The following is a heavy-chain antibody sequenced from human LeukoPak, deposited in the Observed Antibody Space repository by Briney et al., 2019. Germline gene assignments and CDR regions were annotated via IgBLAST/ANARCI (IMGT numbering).Heavy chain of an antibody. V-gene: IGHV4-59*01. CDR2: IYYSGST. J-gene: IGHJ4*02. D-gene: IGHD5-18*01. Sequence: PSETLSLTYTVSGGSISSYCWSWSRQPPGKGLEWIGYIYYSGSTNYNPSLKSRVTISVDTSKNKFSLKLSSVTAADTAVYYCARGGYSYGYDDDFDYWGQETLVTVSS. CDR3: ARGGYSYGYDDDFDY. CDR1: GGSISSYC.